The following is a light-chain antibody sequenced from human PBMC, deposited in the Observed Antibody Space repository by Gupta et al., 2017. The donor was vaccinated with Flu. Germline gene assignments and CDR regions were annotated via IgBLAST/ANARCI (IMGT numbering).Light chain of an antibody. J-gene: IGKJ2*01. Sequence: PFILSASVGDRITITCRASQSIADWLAWYQQKPEIAPKLLIYKASTLDTGVPSTFSGSRAVTEFTLTIISLQSDDFATYSCQQENSSPYTFGQGTKVEIK. CDR3: QQENSSPYT. V-gene: IGKV1-5*03. CDR2: KAS. CDR1: QSIADW.